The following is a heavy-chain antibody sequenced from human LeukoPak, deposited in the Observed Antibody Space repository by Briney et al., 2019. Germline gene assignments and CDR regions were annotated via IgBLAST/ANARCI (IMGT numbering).Heavy chain of an antibody. D-gene: IGHD3-22*01. J-gene: IGHJ4*02. V-gene: IGHV4-59*08. Sequence: KPSETLSLTCTVSGGSISSYYWSWIRQPPGKGLEWIGYIYYSGSTNYNPSLKSRVTISVDTSKNQFSLKLSSVTAADTAVYYCARARGGDYYDSYGYWGQGTLVTVSS. CDR2: IYYSGST. CDR1: GGSISSYY. CDR3: ARARGGDYYDSYGY.